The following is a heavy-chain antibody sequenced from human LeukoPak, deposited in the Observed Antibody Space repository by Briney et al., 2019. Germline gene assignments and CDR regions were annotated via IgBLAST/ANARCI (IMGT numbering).Heavy chain of an antibody. CDR3: AREGLGSYYGPRPFDY. Sequence: GGSLRLSCAAPGFTFSSYAMHWVRQAPGKGLEWVAVISYDGSNKYYADSVKGRFTISRDNSKNTLYLQMNSLRAEDTAVYYCAREGLGSYYGPRPFDYWGQGTLVTVSS. D-gene: IGHD1-26*01. CDR2: ISYDGSNK. V-gene: IGHV3-30-3*01. J-gene: IGHJ4*02. CDR1: GFTFSSYA.